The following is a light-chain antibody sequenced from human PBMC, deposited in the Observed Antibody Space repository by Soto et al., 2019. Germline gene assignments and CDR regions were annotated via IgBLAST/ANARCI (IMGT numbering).Light chain of an antibody. J-gene: IGKJ5*01. V-gene: IGKV1-13*02. CDR3: QQFNSYSIT. CDR2: DAS. Sequence: AIQLTQSPSSLSASVGDRVTITCRASQGISSALAWYQKKPGKAPKLLIYDASSLESGVPSRFSGSGSGTDFTLTISSLQPEDFATYYCQQFNSYSITFGQGTRLEIK. CDR1: QGISSA.